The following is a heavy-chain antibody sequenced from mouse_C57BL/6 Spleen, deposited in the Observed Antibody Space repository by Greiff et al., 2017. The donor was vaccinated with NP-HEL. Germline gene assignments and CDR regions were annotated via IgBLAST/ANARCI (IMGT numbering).Heavy chain of an antibody. CDR1: GYTFTSYW. CDR2: IDPSDSYT. J-gene: IGHJ4*01. D-gene: IGHD2-12*01. V-gene: IGHV1-69*01. Sequence: VQLQQPGAELVMPGASVKLSCKASGYTFTSYWMHWVKQRPGQGLEWIGEIDPSDSYTNYNQKFKGKSTLTVDKSSSTAYMQLSSLTSEDSAVYYCAYYSPYYYAMDYWGQGTSVTVSS. CDR3: AYYSPYYYAMDY.